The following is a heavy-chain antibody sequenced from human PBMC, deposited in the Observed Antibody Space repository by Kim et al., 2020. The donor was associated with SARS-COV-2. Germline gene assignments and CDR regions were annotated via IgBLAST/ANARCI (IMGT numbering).Heavy chain of an antibody. Sequence: ASVKVSCKASGYTFTSYYMHWVRQAPGQGLEWMGIINPSGGSTSYAQKFQGRVTMTRDTSTSTVYMELSSLRSEDTAVYYCAREVAPGGATIPHFDYWGQGTLVTVSS. CDR2: INPSGGST. CDR3: AREVAPGGATIPHFDY. D-gene: IGHD1-26*01. J-gene: IGHJ4*02. CDR1: GYTFTSYY. V-gene: IGHV1-46*01.